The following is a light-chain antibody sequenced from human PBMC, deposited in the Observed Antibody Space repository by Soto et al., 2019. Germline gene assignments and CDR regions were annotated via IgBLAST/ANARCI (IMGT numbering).Light chain of an antibody. CDR1: QSVSSSY. CDR3: QQYGSSVAT. V-gene: IGKV3-20*01. J-gene: IGKJ1*01. CDR2: GAS. Sequence: EIVLTQSPGTMTLSPGERATLSCRASQSVSSSYLAWYQQKPGQAPRLLIYGASSRATGIPDRFSGSGSGTDFTLTISRLEPEDFAVYYCQQYGSSVATFGQGTKVDIK.